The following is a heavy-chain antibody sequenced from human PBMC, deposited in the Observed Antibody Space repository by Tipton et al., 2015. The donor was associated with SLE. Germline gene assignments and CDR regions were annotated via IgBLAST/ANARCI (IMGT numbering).Heavy chain of an antibody. D-gene: IGHD3-22*01. J-gene: IGHJ5*02. CDR2: TYYSGSP. V-gene: IGHV4-30-4*03. Sequence: NWVRQAPGKGLEWIGYTYYSGSPYYNPSLKSRVTISLDMSKNQFSLRLSSVTAADTAVYYCPIYYHDSTGLHWFDPWGQGTLVTVSS. CDR3: PIYYHDSTGLHWFDP.